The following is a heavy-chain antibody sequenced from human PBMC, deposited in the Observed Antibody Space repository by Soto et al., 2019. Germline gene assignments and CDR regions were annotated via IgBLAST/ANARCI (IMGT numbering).Heavy chain of an antibody. D-gene: IGHD3-22*01. V-gene: IGHV3-11*01. CDR2: IDSSGSII. CDR1: GFTFSDYY. CDR3: ARDLGYYDSSGYFDY. Sequence: GGSLRLSCSASGFTFSDYYMSWIRQAPGKGLEWISYIDSSGSIIHYADSVKGRFTISRDNAKNSLYLQMNSLRAEDTAVYYCARDLGYYDSSGYFDYWGQGTLVTVSS. J-gene: IGHJ4*02.